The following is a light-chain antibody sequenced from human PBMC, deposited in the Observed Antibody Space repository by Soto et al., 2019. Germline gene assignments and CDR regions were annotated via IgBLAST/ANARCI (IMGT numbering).Light chain of an antibody. CDR3: QHYNSYSEA. CDR2: DAS. J-gene: IGKJ1*01. Sequence: DTQMTQSPSTLSGSLGDTVTITCRASRSISNWVAWYQQKPGKAPKLLIYDASSLESGVPSRFSGSGSGTEFTLTISSLQPDDFATYYCQHYNSYSEAFGQGTKVDIK. CDR1: RSISNW. V-gene: IGKV1-5*01.